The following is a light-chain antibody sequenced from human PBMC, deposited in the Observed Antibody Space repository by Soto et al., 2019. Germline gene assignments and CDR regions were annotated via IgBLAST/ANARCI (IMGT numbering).Light chain of an antibody. J-gene: IGKJ4*01. V-gene: IGKV1-33*01. CDR2: DAF. CDR3: QEYYSLPPA. CDR1: QDIKNS. Sequence: DIQMPQSPSSLSAFVGDSITITCQASQDIKNSLNWYQHKPGKAPKLLIYDAFKSDTGVPSRFGASGSGTSFTCTTTYLPPEDIATEFWQEYYSLPPAFGVGARV.